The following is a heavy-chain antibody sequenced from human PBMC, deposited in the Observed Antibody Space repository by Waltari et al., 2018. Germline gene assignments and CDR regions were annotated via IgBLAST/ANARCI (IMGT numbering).Heavy chain of an antibody. J-gene: IGHJ4*02. CDR1: GTSISNYY. Sequence: QVQLQESGPGLVKPSETLSLTCTVSGTSISNYYWTWIRQPPGKGLEWIGYISDSGSTNYNPALKSRVTISGDTSKNHFSLKLSSVTAADTAVYYCARTSGAAAGKFDYWGQGTLVTVSS. D-gene: IGHD6-13*01. CDR3: ARTSGAAAGKFDY. CDR2: ISDSGST. V-gene: IGHV4-59*01.